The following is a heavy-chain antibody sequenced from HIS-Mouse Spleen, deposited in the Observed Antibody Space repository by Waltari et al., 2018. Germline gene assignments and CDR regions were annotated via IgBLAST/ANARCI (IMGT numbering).Heavy chain of an antibody. J-gene: IGHJ5*02. D-gene: IGHD6-19*01. V-gene: IGHV3-33*01. CDR1: GFTFSSYG. CDR3: ARDRIAVAATGWFDP. Sequence: QVQLVESGGGVVQPGRSLRLSCAASGFTFSSYGMHWVRQAPGKGLEWVAVIWYDGSNKYYADAVKGRFTISRDNSKNTLYLQMNSLRAEDTAVYYCARDRIAVAATGWFDPWGQGTLVTVSS. CDR2: IWYDGSNK.